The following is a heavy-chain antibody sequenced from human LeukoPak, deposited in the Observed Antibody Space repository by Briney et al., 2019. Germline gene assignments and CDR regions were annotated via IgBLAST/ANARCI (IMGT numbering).Heavy chain of an antibody. J-gene: IGHJ6*03. Sequence: ASVKVSCKASGYTFTGYYMHWVRQAPGQGLEWMGWINPNSGGTNYAQKFQGRVTMTRDTSISTAYMELSSLRSEDTAVYYCARGVVTMYYYYMDVWGKGTTVTISS. V-gene: IGHV1-2*02. CDR2: INPNSGGT. D-gene: IGHD3-3*01. CDR1: GYTFTGYY. CDR3: ARGVVTMYYYYMDV.